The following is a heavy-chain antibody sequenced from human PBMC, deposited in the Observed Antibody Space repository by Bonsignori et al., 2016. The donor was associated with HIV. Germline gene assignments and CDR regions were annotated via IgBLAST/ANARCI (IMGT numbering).Heavy chain of an antibody. CDR2: IYYSGST. V-gene: IGHV4-39*07. J-gene: IGHJ2*01. D-gene: IGHD6-6*01. CDR1: GGSISSTYY. CDR3: ARDRSKKSSSSSGYFDL. Sequence: SETLSLTCTVSGGSISSTYYWGWIRQPPGKGLEWIGTIYYSGSTYYNPSLKSRVTISVDTSKNQFSLKLSSVTAADTALYYCARDRSKKSSSSSGYFDLWGRGTLVTVSS.